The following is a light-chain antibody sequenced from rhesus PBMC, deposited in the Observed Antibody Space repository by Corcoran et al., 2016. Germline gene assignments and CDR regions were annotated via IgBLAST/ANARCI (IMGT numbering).Light chain of an antibody. Sequence: DIQMTQSPSSLSASVGDRVTITCRASESVNNYLHWYQQKPGTAPKVLIYAESTLKRGVPSRFSGSGAGTDYTFTIRSLQPADVATYYCQHSHGTPYTFGPGTKVEI. CDR3: QHSHGTPYT. J-gene: IGKJ3*01. CDR2: AES. CDR1: ESVNNY. V-gene: IGKV1-74*01.